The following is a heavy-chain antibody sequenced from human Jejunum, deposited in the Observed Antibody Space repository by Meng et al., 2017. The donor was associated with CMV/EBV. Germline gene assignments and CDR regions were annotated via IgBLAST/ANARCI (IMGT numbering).Heavy chain of an antibody. V-gene: IGHV1-3*01. J-gene: IGHJ4*02. CDR1: RYRCNTYA. Sequence: SGAGVRKHGDSRQVSGMAARYRCNTYAMHWVRQDPGQRLEWMGWINAGNGNTKYSEKFQSRVTITRDTAASTAYMELSSLRSEDTAVYYCARTGCSSSSCYDYWGQGTLVTVSS. CDR2: INAGNGNT. CDR3: ARTGCSSSSCYDY. D-gene: IGHD2-2*01.